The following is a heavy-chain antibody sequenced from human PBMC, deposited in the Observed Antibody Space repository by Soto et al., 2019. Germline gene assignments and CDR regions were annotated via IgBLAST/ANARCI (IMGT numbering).Heavy chain of an antibody. Sequence: GSLRLSCAASGFNFGDHYMNWVRQAPGKGLEWVSYISGSSRYTNFADSVKGRFTISRDNAKNSLYLQMNSLRVEDTAVYYCARHTSGWHYYDYWGQGTPVTVSS. J-gene: IGHJ4*02. D-gene: IGHD6-19*01. CDR3: ARHTSGWHYYDY. CDR2: ISGSSRYT. CDR1: GFNFGDHY. V-gene: IGHV3-11*06.